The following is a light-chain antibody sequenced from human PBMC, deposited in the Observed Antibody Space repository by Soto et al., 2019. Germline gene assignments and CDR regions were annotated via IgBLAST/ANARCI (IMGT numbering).Light chain of an antibody. Sequence: QSALTQPASVSGSPGQSITISCTGTSSDVGGFNYVSWYQQLPGQAPKLMIYGVGYRPSEISNRFSGSKSGNTASLTISGLRPEDEGYYYCSSYTDNTPVVFGGGTKVTVL. V-gene: IGLV2-14*01. CDR2: GVG. CDR3: SSYTDNTPVV. CDR1: SSDVGGFNY. J-gene: IGLJ3*02.